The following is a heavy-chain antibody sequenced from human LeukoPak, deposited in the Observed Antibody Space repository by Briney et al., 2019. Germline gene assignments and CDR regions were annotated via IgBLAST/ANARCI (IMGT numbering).Heavy chain of an antibody. D-gene: IGHD1-26*01. CDR3: ARGFSGSYSGVPFDY. V-gene: IGHV4-39*07. Sequence: SETLSLTCTVSGGSISSSSYYWGWIRQPPGKGLEWIGSIYYSGSTHYNPSLKSRVTISVGTSKNQFSLKMSSVTAADTAVFCARGFSGSYSGVPFDYWGQGTLVTVSS. J-gene: IGHJ4*02. CDR1: GGSISSSSYY. CDR2: IYYSGST.